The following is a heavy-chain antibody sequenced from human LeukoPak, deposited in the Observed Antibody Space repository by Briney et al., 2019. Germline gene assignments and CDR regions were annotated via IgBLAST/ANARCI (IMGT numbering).Heavy chain of an antibody. CDR3: AKALYYYDTSRPFDL. CDR2: IYYSGTI. J-gene: IGHJ4*02. V-gene: IGHV4-39*07. D-gene: IGHD3-22*01. Sequence: SETLSLTCRVSGASISSGSNYWGWIRQPPGKGLEWIGSIYYSGTIYYNPSLKSRVTISIHTSKNQLSLKLTSVTAADAAVYYCAKALYYYDTSRPFDLWGQGTLVTVSS. CDR1: GASISSGSNY.